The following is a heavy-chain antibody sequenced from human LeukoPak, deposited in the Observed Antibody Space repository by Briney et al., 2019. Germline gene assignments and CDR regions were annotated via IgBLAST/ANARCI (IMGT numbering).Heavy chain of an antibody. J-gene: IGHJ5*02. Sequence: GSSVKVSCKASGGTFSSYAISWVRQAPGQGLEWMGGIIPIFGTANYAQKFQGRVTITADKSTSTAYMELSSLRSEDTAVYYCARAYCSSTSCYDGGEWFDPWGQGTLVTVSS. D-gene: IGHD2-2*01. CDR1: GGTFSSYA. CDR2: IIPIFGTA. CDR3: ARAYCSSTSCYDGGEWFDP. V-gene: IGHV1-69*06.